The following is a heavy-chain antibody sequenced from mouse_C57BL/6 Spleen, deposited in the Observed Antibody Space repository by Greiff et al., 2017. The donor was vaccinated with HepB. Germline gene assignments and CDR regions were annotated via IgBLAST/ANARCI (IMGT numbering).Heavy chain of an antibody. J-gene: IGHJ3*01. CDR3: ARGNYDYDGRTFAY. CDR2: INPGSGGT. CDR1: GYAFTNYL. V-gene: IGHV1-54*01. D-gene: IGHD2-4*01. Sequence: QVQLQQSGAELVRPGTSVKVSCKASGYAFTNYLIEWVKQRPGQGLEWIGVINPGSGGTNYNEKFKGKATLTADKSSSTAYMQLSSLTSEDSAVYFCARGNYDYDGRTFAYWGQGTLVTVSA.